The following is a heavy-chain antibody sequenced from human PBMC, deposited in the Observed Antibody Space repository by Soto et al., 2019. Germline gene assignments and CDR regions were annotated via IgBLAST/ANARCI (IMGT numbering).Heavy chain of an antibody. CDR2: IYSSGSI. J-gene: IGHJ4*02. CDR1: GDSVSSDNYY. V-gene: IGHV4-61*01. CDR3: ARDIRGYSRAFDF. Sequence: QVQLQESGPGLVKPSETLSLTCTVSGDSVSSDNYYWTWIRQSPGKGLEWVGYIYSSGSIKYNPSLKSRVTISLHTSSNQFSLNLTSVTAADTAVYYCARDIRGYSRAFDFWGQGTLVTVSS. D-gene: IGHD5-18*01.